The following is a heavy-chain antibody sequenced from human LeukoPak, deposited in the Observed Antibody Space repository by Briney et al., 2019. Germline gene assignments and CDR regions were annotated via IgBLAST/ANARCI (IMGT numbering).Heavy chain of an antibody. CDR3: TRQRQGSFDY. J-gene: IGHJ4*02. D-gene: IGHD6-25*01. CDR1: GDSVSSNSTA. CDR2: TSYRSKWYN. V-gene: IGHV6-1*01. Sequence: QTLSLTCAISGDSVSSNSTAWIWITQSPSRGLEWLGRTSYRSKWYNDYAVSVKGRITINPDTSKNQFSLQLNSVTPEDTAVYYCTRQRQGSFDYWGQGTLVTVPS.